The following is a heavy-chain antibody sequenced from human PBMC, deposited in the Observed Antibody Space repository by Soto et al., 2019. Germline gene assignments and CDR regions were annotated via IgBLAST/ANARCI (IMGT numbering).Heavy chain of an antibody. V-gene: IGHV1-18*04. Sequence: QVHLVQSGGELKKPGASVKVSCKASGYSFSDFGITWVRQAPGQGLEWMGWISGKNGNTNYAQTVQGRVTLTADTSTSTAYMEMRALTSDDTGIYYWARSGYYEDTGTFENWGQGTPVTVSS. J-gene: IGHJ4*02. CDR3: ARSGYYEDTGTFEN. CDR1: GYSFSDFG. CDR2: ISGKNGNT. D-gene: IGHD5-12*01.